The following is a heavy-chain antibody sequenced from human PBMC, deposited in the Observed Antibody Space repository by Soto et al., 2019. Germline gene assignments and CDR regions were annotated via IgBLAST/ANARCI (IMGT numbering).Heavy chain of an antibody. CDR3: ARDIVATKDLGGYYYYDMDV. D-gene: IGHD5-12*01. CDR2: IYYSGST. Sequence: QVQLQESGPGLVNPSQTLSLTCTVSGGSISSGDCYWSWVRQPPGKGLEWIGYIYYSGSTYYSPYLKSRATISIDTSKNQFSLKLSSVTAADTAVYYCARDIVATKDLGGYYYYDMDVWGQGTTVTVSS. CDR1: GGSISSGDCY. J-gene: IGHJ6*02. V-gene: IGHV4-30-4*01.